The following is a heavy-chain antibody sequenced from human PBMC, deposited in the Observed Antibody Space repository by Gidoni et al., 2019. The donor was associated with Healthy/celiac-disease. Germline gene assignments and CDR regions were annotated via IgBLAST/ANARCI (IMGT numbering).Heavy chain of an antibody. D-gene: IGHD1-26*01. CDR2: IWYGGKNT. CDR1: GLPCSRDG. Sequence: QVQRVASGGGVVQPGGSLTLACAASGLPCSRDGLHWVRQAAGKGLEGLAVIWYGGKNTYYTDSVRGRFTISRDNSKNTLYLQLSSLSAEDTAVYYCARDGGSYSAQFDYWGQGTLVTVSS. J-gene: IGHJ4*02. CDR3: ARDGGSYSAQFDY. V-gene: IGHV3-33*01.